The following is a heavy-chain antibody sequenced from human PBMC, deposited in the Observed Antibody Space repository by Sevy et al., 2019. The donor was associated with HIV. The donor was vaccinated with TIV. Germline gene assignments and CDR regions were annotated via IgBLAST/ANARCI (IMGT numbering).Heavy chain of an antibody. V-gene: IGHV1-2*06. D-gene: IGHD3-16*02. CDR3: AREPRISYDP. CDR2: INPNSGDT. CDR1: GYTFTGDY. J-gene: IGHJ5*02. Sequence: ASVKVSCKASGYTFTGDYMHWVRQAPGQGLEWTGRINPNSGDTNYAQKVQGRVTMTRDTSISTAYMELSRLRSDDTAVYYCAREPRISYDPWGQGTLVTVSS.